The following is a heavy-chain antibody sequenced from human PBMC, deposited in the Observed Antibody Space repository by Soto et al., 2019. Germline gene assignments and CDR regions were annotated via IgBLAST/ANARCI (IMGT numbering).Heavy chain of an antibody. D-gene: IGHD5-12*01. V-gene: IGHV3-23*01. Sequence: PRGSLTLSWVTAAFTLTSFSMSWDRQTQGKGLEWVSALSRIGGATYYADSVKGPITLARDTSTKTLYLQMSNQRAEGTAIYVCAKGEMATIRISFDPWGQGTLVTVSS. CDR3: AKGEMATIRISFDP. CDR1: AFTLTSFS. J-gene: IGHJ5*02. CDR2: LSRIGGAT.